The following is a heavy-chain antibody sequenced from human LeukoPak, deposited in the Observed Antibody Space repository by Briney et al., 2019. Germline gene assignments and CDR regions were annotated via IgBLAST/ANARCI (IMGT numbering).Heavy chain of an antibody. CDR3: ARGGGNYGFDC. V-gene: IGHV4-59*01. J-gene: IGHJ4*02. Sequence: PSETLSLTCTVSGGSISGYYWSWIRQPPGKGLEWIGYIYYSGSTNYNSSLRSRVTISLDMSKYHFSLKLSSVTAADTAVYYCARGGGNYGFDCWGQGTLVTVSS. D-gene: IGHD3-22*01. CDR1: GGSISGYY. CDR2: IYYSGST.